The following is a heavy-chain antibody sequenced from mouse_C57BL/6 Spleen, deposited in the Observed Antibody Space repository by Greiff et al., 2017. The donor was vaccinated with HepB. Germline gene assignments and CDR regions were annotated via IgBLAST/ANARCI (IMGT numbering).Heavy chain of an antibody. CDR2: IDPETGGT. CDR3: TTYGSPFDY. CDR1: GYTFTDYE. J-gene: IGHJ2*01. Sequence: VKLQESGAELVRPGASVTLSCKASGYTFTDYEMHWVKQTPVHGLEWIGAIDPETGGTAYNQKFKGKAILTADKSSSTAYMELRSLTSEDSAVYYCTTYGSPFDYWGQGTTLTVSS. V-gene: IGHV1-15*01. D-gene: IGHD1-1*01.